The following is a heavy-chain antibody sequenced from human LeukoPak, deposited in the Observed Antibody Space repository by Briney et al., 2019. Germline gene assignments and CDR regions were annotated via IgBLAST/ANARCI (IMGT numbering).Heavy chain of an antibody. Sequence: PSQTLSLTCTVSGGSISSGGNYWTWIRQYPGKGLEWIGYIYNSGSTYYNPSLKSRVTISVDTSKNQFSLKLRSVTAADTAVYYCARVVGTHFQHWGQGTLVTVFS. CDR3: ARVVGTHFQH. CDR1: GGSISSGGNY. CDR2: IYNSGST. J-gene: IGHJ1*01. V-gene: IGHV4-31*03. D-gene: IGHD1-26*01.